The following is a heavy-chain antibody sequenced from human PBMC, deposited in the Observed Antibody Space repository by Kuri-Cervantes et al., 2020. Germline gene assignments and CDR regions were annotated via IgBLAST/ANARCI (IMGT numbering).Heavy chain of an antibody. J-gene: IGHJ4*02. Sequence: GGSLRLSCAASGFTVSSNYMSWVRQAPGKGLEWVAVISYDGSNKYYADSVKGRFTISRDNSKNTLYLQMNSLRAEDTAVYYCAGAVAGTCWGQGTLVTVSS. D-gene: IGHD6-19*01. CDR1: GFTVSSNY. V-gene: IGHV3-30*03. CDR2: ISYDGSNK. CDR3: AGAVAGTC.